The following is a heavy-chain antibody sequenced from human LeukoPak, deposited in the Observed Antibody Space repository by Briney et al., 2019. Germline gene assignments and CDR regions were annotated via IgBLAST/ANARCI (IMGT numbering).Heavy chain of an antibody. Sequence: PVGCLRLSCAASGFTVSSNYMSWVRQSPGKGLESVSAIYSGGSTNYADSVKGRFTISRDNSKNTLYLQMNSLRAEDTAVYYCARDACDGGLCFDYWGQGTLVTVSS. CDR3: ARDACDGGLCFDY. D-gene: IGHD2-15*01. J-gene: IGHJ4*02. CDR1: GFTVSSNY. CDR2: IYSGGST. V-gene: IGHV3-53*01.